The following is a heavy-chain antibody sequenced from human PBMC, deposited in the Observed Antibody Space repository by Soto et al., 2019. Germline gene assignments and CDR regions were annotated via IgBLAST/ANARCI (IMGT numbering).Heavy chain of an antibody. J-gene: IGHJ4*02. CDR1: GGSFSGYY. CDR2: INHSGST. CDR3: ARGYPYSSGWYGY. V-gene: IGHV4-34*01. D-gene: IGHD6-19*01. Sequence: QVQLQQWGAGLLKPSETLSLTCAVYGGSFSGYYWSWIRQPPGKGLEWIGEINHSGSTNYNPSLKSRVTISVATSKNQFSLKLSSVTAADTAVYSCARGYPYSSGWYGYWGQGTLVTVSS.